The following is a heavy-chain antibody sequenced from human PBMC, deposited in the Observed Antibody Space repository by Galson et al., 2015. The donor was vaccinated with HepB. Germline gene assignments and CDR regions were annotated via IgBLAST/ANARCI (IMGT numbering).Heavy chain of an antibody. CDR1: GGSISSGGYY. Sequence: QLQLQESGPGLVRPSETLSLTCTVSGGSISSGGYYWSWIRQHPGKGLEWIGYIYYSGSTYYNPSLKSRVTISVDTSKNQFSLKLSSVTAADTAVYYCARDNGSGLDYWGQGTLVTVSS. V-gene: IGHV4-31*03. J-gene: IGHJ4*02. CDR2: IYYSGST. CDR3: ARDNGSGLDY. D-gene: IGHD6-19*01.